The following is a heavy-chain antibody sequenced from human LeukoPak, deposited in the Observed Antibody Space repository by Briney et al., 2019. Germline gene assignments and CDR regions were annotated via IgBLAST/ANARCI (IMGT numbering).Heavy chain of an antibody. CDR2: IIPIFGTA. D-gene: IGHD5-18*01. J-gene: IGHJ5*02. Sequence: SVKVSCKASGGTFSSYAISWVRQPPGQGLEWMGRIIPIFGTANYAQKFQGRVTITTDESTSTAYMELSSLRSEDTDVYYCARRHTAMVGWRNWFDPWGQGTLVTVS. CDR3: ARRHTAMVGWRNWFDP. CDR1: GGTFSSYA. V-gene: IGHV1-69*05.